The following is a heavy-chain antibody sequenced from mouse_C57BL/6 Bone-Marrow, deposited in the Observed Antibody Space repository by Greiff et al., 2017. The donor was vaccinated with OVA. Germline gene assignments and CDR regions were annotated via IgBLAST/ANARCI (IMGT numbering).Heavy chain of an antibody. J-gene: IGHJ4*01. Sequence: VKLMESGPGLVAPSQSLSITCTVSGFSLTSYGVHWVRPPPGKGLEWLVVIWSDGSTTYNSALKSRLSISKDNSKSQVFLKMNSLQTDDTAMYYCARQRIRNYAMDYWGQGTSVTVSS. CDR1: GFSLTSYG. CDR2: IWSDGST. CDR3: ARQRIRNYAMDY. V-gene: IGHV2-6-1*01.